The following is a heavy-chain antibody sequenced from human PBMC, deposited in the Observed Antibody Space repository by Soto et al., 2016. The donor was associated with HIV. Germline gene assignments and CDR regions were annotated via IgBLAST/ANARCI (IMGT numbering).Heavy chain of an antibody. V-gene: IGHV3-23*02. J-gene: IGHJ4*02. CDR3: YSSGWKGKDFFAF. D-gene: IGHD6-19*01. CDR1: GFPFGTYA. Sequence: EVQVLQSGGGLVQPGGSLRLSCTASGFPFGTYAMDWVRQAPGKGLEWVAAISGSGGSSYYVDSVKDRFTISRDNSNNTLFLQMHTATYYCARGNHPYSSGWKGKDFFAFWGQGALVTVSS. CDR2: ISGSGGSS.